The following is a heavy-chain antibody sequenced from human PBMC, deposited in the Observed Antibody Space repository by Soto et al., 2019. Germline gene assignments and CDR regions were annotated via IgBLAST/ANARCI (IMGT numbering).Heavy chain of an antibody. CDR2: ISYSGSPT. J-gene: IGHJ4*01. Sequence: PGGSLRLSCAASGFTFSSYEMNWVRQAPGKGLEWVSYISYSGSPTDYADSVKGRFTISRDNAKNSLYLQMNSLRAEDTAAYYCVSDRSLPVPTYIDVWGHGTLVTVSS. CDR3: VSDRSLPVPTYIDV. D-gene: IGHD4-17*01. CDR1: GFTFSSYE. V-gene: IGHV3-48*03.